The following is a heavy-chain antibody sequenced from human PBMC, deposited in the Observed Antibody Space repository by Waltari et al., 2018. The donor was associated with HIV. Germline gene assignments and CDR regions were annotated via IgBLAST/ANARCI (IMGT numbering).Heavy chain of an antibody. CDR1: GGSISSYY. Sequence: QVQLQASGPGLVQPSEPLSLTCTFSGGSISSYYWSWIRQPAGKGLEWIGRIYTSGSTNYNPSLKSRVTMSVDTSKNQFSLKLSSVTAADTAVYYCARAQWELQHWYFDLWGRGTLVTVSS. CDR3: ARAQWELQHWYFDL. D-gene: IGHD1-26*01. J-gene: IGHJ2*01. V-gene: IGHV4-4*07. CDR2: IYTSGST.